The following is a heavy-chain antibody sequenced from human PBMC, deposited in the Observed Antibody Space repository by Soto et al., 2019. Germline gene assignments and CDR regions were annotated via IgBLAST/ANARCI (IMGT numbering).Heavy chain of an antibody. D-gene: IGHD2-15*01. CDR3: ARAAPRFCSGGSWYSGRDY. CDR2: ISHSGTT. V-gene: IGHV4-39*07. Sequence: SETLSLTCTVSGCSISSSSYYWGWIRQPPGKGLEWIGEISHSGTTTYTPPFKSRVTMSGDTSKNQFSLKRNSVTAADTAVYYCARAAPRFCSGGSWYSGRDYGGQGTRVTVS. J-gene: IGHJ4*02. CDR1: GCSISSSSYY.